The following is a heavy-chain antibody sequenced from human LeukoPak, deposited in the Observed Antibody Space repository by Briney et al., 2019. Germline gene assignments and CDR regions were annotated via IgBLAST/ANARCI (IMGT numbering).Heavy chain of an antibody. Sequence: SQTLSLTCAISGDSVLSNSSTWNSIRQSPSRGLEWLGRTYYWSKWYNDYAPSLKSRLTIDRDTSKNHFSLHLSSVTPEDTAIYFCVRERLTPRLGGDAYFYMDVWGKGTTVTVS. CDR2: TYYWSKWYN. D-gene: IGHD3-16*01. V-gene: IGHV6-1*01. CDR1: GDSVLSNSST. CDR3: VRERLTPRLGGDAYFYMDV. J-gene: IGHJ6*03.